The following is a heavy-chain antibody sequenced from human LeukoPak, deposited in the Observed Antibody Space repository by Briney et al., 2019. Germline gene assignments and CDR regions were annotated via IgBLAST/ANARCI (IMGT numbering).Heavy chain of an antibody. CDR1: GFTFSSYS. D-gene: IGHD2-2*01. CDR3: ARDLAAAASY. Sequence: GGSLRLSCAASGFTFSSYSMNWVRQAPGKGLEWVAVIWDDGSKKYYADSVKGRFTISRDNSKNTLYLQMNSLRVDDTAAYYCARDLAAAASYWGQGTLVTVSS. CDR2: IWDDGSKK. J-gene: IGHJ4*02. V-gene: IGHV3-33*08.